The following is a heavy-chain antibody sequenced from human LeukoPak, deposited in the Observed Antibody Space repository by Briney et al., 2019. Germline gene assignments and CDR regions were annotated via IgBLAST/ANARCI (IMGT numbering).Heavy chain of an antibody. CDR3: ARPYYDSSAPPYDY. CDR2: ISAYNGNT. J-gene: IGHJ4*02. Sequence: ASVKVSRKASGYTFTSYGISWVRQAPGQGLEGMGWISAYNGNTNYPQKLQGRVTMTTDTSTSTAYMELRSLRSDDTAVYYCARPYYDSSAPPYDYWGQGTLVTVSS. V-gene: IGHV1-18*01. CDR1: GYTFTSYG. D-gene: IGHD3-22*01.